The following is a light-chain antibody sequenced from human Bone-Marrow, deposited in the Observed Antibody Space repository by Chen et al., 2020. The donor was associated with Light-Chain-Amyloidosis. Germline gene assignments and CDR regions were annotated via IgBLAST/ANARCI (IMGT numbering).Light chain of an antibody. CDR2: EVT. CDR1: SSDVGGDNH. V-gene: IGLV2-14*01. Sequence: QSALPQPSSVPGSPGQSITHPCTGTSSDVGGDNHFSWYQQHPDKAPKLMIYEVTNRPSWVPDRFSGSKSDNTASLTISGLQTEDEADYFCSSYTITNTLVFGSGTRVTVL. J-gene: IGLJ1*01. CDR3: SSYTITNTLV.